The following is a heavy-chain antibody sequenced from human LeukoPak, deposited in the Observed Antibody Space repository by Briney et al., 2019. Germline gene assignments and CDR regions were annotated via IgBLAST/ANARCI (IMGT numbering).Heavy chain of an antibody. Sequence: GGSLRLSCSASGFTFGDYAMSWVRQPPGKGLEWVGFIRSKAHGGTTEYAASVEGRFTISRDDSKIIAYLQMNSLKTEDTTLYYCTRGGYSGYDSPDYWGQGTLVTVSS. J-gene: IGHJ4*02. V-gene: IGHV3-49*04. CDR2: IRSKAHGGTT. D-gene: IGHD5-12*01. CDR3: TRGGYSGYDSPDY. CDR1: GFTFGDYA.